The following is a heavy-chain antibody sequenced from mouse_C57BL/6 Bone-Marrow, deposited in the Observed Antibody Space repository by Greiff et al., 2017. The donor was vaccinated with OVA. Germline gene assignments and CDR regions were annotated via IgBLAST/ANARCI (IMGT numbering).Heavy chain of an antibody. CDR2: IWWDDDK. Sequence: QVTLKVSGPGILQPSQTLSLTCSFSGFSLSTFGMGVGWIRQPSGKGLEWLAHIWWDDDKYYNPALKSRLTISKDTSKNQVFLKIAKVDTADTATYYCARIGGDYYGSSLWYFDVWGTGTTVTVSS. V-gene: IGHV8-8*01. CDR3: ARIGGDYYGSSLWYFDV. J-gene: IGHJ1*03. D-gene: IGHD1-1*01. CDR1: GFSLSTFGMG.